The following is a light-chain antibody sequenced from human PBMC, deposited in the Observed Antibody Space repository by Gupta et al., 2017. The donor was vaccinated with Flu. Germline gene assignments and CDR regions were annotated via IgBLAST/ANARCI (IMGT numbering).Light chain of an antibody. CDR3: CSDADSYIVI. J-gene: IGLJ2*01. CDR1: SSDVGGYDY. Sequence: QSALTQPRSVSGSPGPAVTISCTGPSSDVGGYDYVSWYQEHPCTAPNPLIYDVSKRPAGAPDRFSGSKAGNTASLTISGRKVEDAADYYCCSDADSYIVIFGGGIKLTVL. CDR2: DVS. V-gene: IGLV2-11*01.